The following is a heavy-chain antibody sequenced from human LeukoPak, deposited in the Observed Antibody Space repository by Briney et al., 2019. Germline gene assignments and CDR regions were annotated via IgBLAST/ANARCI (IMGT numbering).Heavy chain of an antibody. CDR1: GFTFSRYS. J-gene: IGHJ4*02. Sequence: GGSLRLSCAASGFTFSRYSMNWVRQAQGKGLEWVSSISGSSSYIYYADSVKGRFTISRDNAKNSLYLQMNSLRAEDTAVYYCAKGYGDYVYGDYWGQGTLVTVSS. CDR2: ISGSSSYI. D-gene: IGHD4-17*01. V-gene: IGHV3-21*01. CDR3: AKGYGDYVYGDY.